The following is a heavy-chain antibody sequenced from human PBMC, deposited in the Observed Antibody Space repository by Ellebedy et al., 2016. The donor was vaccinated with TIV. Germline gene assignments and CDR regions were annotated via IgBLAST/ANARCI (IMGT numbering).Heavy chain of an antibody. V-gene: IGHV4-34*01. CDR1: GWSFSSYY. CDR3: ARSPRRYGDLAIFDY. J-gene: IGHJ4*02. D-gene: IGHD4-17*01. Sequence: SETLSLTXPVYGWSFSSYYWSWIRQPPAKGLEWIGEINHSGSTNYNPSLKSRVTISVDTSNNQFSLKLNSVTAADSAVYYCARSPRRYGDLAIFDYWGQGTLVSVSS. CDR2: INHSGST.